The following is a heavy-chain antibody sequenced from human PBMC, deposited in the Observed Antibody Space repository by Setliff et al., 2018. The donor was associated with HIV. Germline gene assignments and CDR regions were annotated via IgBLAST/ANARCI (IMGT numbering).Heavy chain of an antibody. CDR2: IWYDASKK. CDR1: GFTFNSYG. Sequence: GGSLRLSCAASGFTFNSYGIHWVRQAPGKGLEWVALIWYDASKKEYSDSVKGRFTISRDDSKNSVFLQMNSLKTEDTAMYYCTRSKWGSGFDYWGQGTLVTVSS. CDR3: TRSKWGSGFDY. J-gene: IGHJ4*02. V-gene: IGHV3-33*01. D-gene: IGHD1-26*01.